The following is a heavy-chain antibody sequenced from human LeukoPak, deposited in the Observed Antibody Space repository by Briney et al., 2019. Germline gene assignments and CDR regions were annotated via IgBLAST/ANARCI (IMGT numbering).Heavy chain of an antibody. CDR2: IYHSGST. J-gene: IGHJ4*02. CDR3: ARGPVRFLEWRPNDY. D-gene: IGHD3-3*01. Sequence: SETLSLTCTVSGGSISSYYWSWIRQPAGKGLEWIGSIYHSGSTYYNPSLKSRVTISVDTSKNQFSLKLSSVTAADTAVYYCARGPVRFLEWRPNDYWGQGTLVTVSS. CDR1: GGSISSYY. V-gene: IGHV4-4*07.